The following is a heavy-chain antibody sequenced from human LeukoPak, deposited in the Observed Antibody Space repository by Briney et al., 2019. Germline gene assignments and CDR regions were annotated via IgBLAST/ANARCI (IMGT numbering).Heavy chain of an antibody. J-gene: IGHJ4*02. D-gene: IGHD1-26*01. Sequence: PGGSLRLSCAASGFTVSSNYMSWVRQAPGKGLEWVSYISSSGSTIYYADSVKGRFTISRDNAKNSLYLQMNSLRAEDTAVYYCARDLDPPGREPPVGATRGVIYWGQGTLVTVSS. CDR2: ISSSGSTI. V-gene: IGHV3-11*04. CDR3: ARDLDPPGREPPVGATRGVIY. CDR1: GFTVSSNY.